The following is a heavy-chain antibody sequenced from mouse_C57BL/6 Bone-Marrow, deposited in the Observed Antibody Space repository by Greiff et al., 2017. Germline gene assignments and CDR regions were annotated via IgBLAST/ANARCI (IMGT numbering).Heavy chain of an antibody. CDR2: IDPEDGDT. CDR1: GFNITDYY. V-gene: IGHV14-1*01. CDR3: TTPVTTVVATGAY. J-gene: IGHJ3*01. Sequence: EVKLMESGAELVRPGASVKLSCTASGFNITDYYMHWVKQRREQGLEWIGRIDPEDGDTEYAPKFQGKATMTADTSSNTAYLQLGSLTSEDTAVYYGTTPVTTVVATGAYWGQGTLVTVSA. D-gene: IGHD1-1*01.